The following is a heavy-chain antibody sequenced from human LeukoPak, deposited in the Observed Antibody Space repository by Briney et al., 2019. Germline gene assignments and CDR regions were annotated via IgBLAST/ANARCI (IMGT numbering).Heavy chain of an antibody. V-gene: IGHV1-18*01. CDR1: GYTFTSYG. CDR3: ARDRAAAAGPEYFQH. D-gene: IGHD6-13*01. CDR2: ISVYNSNT. J-gene: IGHJ1*01. Sequence: ASVKVSCKASGYTFTSYGISWVRQPPGQGLEWMGWISVYNSNTNYAQKLKGRVTMTPDTSTSTGYMELRSLRSDDTAVYYCARDRAAAAGPEYFQHWGQGTLVTVSS.